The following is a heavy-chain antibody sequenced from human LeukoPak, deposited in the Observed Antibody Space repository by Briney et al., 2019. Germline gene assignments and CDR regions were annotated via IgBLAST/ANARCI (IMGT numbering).Heavy chain of an antibody. CDR2: INWSAGST. CDR3: ARAPITSPFYFDY. Sequence: SGGSLRLSCTAFGFAFDEHGMSWVRQVPGRGLEWVAGINWSAGSTGYADPLRGRFTISRDNAKNSLYLQIDRLRAGDTALYYCARAPITSPFYFDYWGQGTLVTVSS. J-gene: IGHJ4*02. CDR1: GFAFDEHG. D-gene: IGHD2-2*01. V-gene: IGHV3-20*04.